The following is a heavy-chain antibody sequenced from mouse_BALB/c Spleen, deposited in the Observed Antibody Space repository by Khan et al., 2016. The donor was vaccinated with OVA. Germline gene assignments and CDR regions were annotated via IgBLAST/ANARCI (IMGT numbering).Heavy chain of an antibody. CDR2: VNPNNGDT. J-gene: IGHJ3*01. CDR1: GYSFTVYY. D-gene: IGHD2-12*01. CDR3: ARGYEFFPY. Sequence: SGPDLVKPGASVKISCKASGYSFTVYYMTWVKQSHGKSPEWIGRVNPNNGDTNYNQNFKGKATLTVDKSSNTAYMELGSLTSEDSAVFYCARGYEFFPYWGQGTLVTVSA. V-gene: IGHV1-26*01.